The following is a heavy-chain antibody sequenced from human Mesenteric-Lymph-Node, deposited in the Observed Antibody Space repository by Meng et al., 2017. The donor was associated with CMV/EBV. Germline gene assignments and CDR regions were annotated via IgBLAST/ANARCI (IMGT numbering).Heavy chain of an antibody. D-gene: IGHD2-2*01. Sequence: ASGFTFSSYGVHWVRQAPGKGLEWVSVIYSGGSNTYYADSVKGRFTISRDDSKNTLYLQMNSLRAEDTAIYYCAKEGCSSNSCYFDYWGQGSLVTVSS. CDR3: AKEGCSSNSCYFDY. V-gene: IGHV3-NL1*01. CDR2: IYSGGSNT. J-gene: IGHJ4*02. CDR1: GFTFSSYG.